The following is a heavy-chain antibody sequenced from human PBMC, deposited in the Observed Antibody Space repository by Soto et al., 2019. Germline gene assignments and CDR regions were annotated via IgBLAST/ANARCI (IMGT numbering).Heavy chain of an antibody. Sequence: QVQVVESGGGVVQPGRSLRLSCAASGFTFSIYGMHWVRQAPGKGLEWVAVISYDGSNQYYGGSVKGRFTISRENSKNLVFLQMNCLGAEDTVVYLCAQDSHRGTAYSTDVWGQGTTATVSS. J-gene: IGHJ6*02. CDR1: GFTFSIYG. CDR2: ISYDGSNQ. V-gene: IGHV3-30*18. CDR3: AQDSHRGTAYSTDV. D-gene: IGHD6-13*01.